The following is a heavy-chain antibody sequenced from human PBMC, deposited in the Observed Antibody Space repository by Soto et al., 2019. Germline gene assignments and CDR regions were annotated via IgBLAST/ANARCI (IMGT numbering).Heavy chain of an antibody. D-gene: IGHD3-3*01. CDR2: IYWDDAQ. Sequence: QITLNESGPTQVKPRQTLTLTCTFSGFSLTTSGVGVGWIRQSPGKAPERLALIYWDDAQRYSPSLKSRLTIPKDTSKNQVVLTMADLDPADTATYYCAHRVLRTVFGLVTTTAIYFDFWGQGTPFAVSS. CDR1: GFSLTTSGVG. V-gene: IGHV2-5*02. CDR3: AHRVLRTVFGLVTTTAIYFDF. J-gene: IGHJ4*02.